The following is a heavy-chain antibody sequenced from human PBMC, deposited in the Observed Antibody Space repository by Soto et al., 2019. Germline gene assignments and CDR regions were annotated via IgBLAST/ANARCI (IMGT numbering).Heavy chain of an antibody. CDR2: ISSSSSTI. CDR3: ARDLKVYSRGYYYYYGMDV. Sequence: GSLRLSCAASGFTFSSYSMNWVRQAPGKGLEWVSYISSSSSTIYYADSVKGRFIISRDNAKNSLYLQMNSLRDEDTAVYYCARDLKVYSRGYYYYYGMDVWGQGTTVTVSS. D-gene: IGHD6-13*01. V-gene: IGHV3-48*02. CDR1: GFTFSSYS. J-gene: IGHJ6*02.